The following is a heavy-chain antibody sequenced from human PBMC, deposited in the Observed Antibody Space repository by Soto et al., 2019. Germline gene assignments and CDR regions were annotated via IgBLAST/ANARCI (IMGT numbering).Heavy chain of an antibody. Sequence: QVQLVQSGAEVKKPGSSVKVSCKASGGTFSSYTISWVRQAPGQGLEWMGRIIPILGIANYAQKFQGRVTITAVKATSTAYMELSSLIFEDTAVYYCACAWLTGDRRYFDDWGQGSLGTVS. D-gene: IGHD7-27*01. CDR3: ACAWLTGDRRYFDD. CDR1: GGTFSSYT. J-gene: IGHJ4*02. V-gene: IGHV1-69*02. CDR2: IIPILGIA.